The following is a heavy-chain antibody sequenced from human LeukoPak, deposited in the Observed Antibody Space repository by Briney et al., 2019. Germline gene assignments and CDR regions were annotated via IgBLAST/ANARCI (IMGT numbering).Heavy chain of an antibody. D-gene: IGHD6-13*01. CDR3: ARDYPYSRSCGY. Sequence: ASVKVSCKASGYTFTNYGISWVRQAPGQGLEWMGWISAYNGNTKYAQKLQGRVIMTTDQSTNTAYVELRSLRSDDTAVYYCARDYPYSRSCGYWGQGTMVTVSS. V-gene: IGHV1-18*01. CDR1: GYTFTNYG. J-gene: IGHJ4*02. CDR2: ISAYNGNT.